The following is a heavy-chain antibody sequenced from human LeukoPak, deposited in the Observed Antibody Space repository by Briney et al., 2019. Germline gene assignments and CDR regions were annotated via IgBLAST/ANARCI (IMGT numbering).Heavy chain of an antibody. CDR1: GFTFSSYG. Sequence: GGSLRLSCAASGFTFSSYGMHWVRQAPGKGLEWVAVIWYDGSNKYYADSVKGRFTISRDNSKNTLYLQMNSLRAEDTAVYYWARARYYYDSTVDYWGQGTLVTVSS. D-gene: IGHD3-22*01. CDR2: IWYDGSNK. CDR3: ARARYYYDSTVDY. V-gene: IGHV3-33*01. J-gene: IGHJ4*02.